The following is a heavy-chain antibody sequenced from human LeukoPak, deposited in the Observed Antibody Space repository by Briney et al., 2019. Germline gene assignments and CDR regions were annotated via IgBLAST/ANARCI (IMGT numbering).Heavy chain of an antibody. V-gene: IGHV4-4*09. D-gene: IGHD7-27*01. J-gene: IGHJ3*02. Sequence: PSEALSLTCSVSGGSVNSYYWSWIRQPPGKGLEWIGYIYTTGRTNYNPSLKSRVTISVDTSKNQFSLKLSSVTAADTAVYYCAKILGSGVWYGFDIWGQGTMVTVSS. CDR2: IYTTGRT. CDR3: AKILGSGVWYGFDI. CDR1: GGSVNSYY.